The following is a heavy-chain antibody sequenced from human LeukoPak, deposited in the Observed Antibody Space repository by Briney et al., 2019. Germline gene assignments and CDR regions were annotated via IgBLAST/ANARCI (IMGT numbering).Heavy chain of an antibody. CDR1: GGTFSSYA. J-gene: IGHJ1*01. Sequence: SVKLSCKASGGTFSSYAISWVRQSPGQGLEWMGRVIPILGIANYAQKFQGRVTITADKSTSTAYMELSSLRSEDTAVYYCARALGIAAAGTGYFQHWGQGTMVTVSS. CDR2: VIPILGIA. V-gene: IGHV1-69*04. D-gene: IGHD6-13*01. CDR3: ARALGIAAAGTGYFQH.